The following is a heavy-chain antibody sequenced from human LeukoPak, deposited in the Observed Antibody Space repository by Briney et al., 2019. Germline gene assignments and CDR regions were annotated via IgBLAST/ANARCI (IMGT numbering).Heavy chain of an antibody. CDR1: GYTFTSYD. Sequence: PRASVKVSCKASGYTFTSYDINWVRQATGQGLEWMGWMSPNSGNTGYAQKFQGRVTMTRNTSISTAYMELSSLRSEDTAVYYCARARTMVRGPMEAPGYWGQGTLVTVSS. V-gene: IGHV1-8*01. CDR3: ARARTMVRGPMEAPGY. J-gene: IGHJ4*02. CDR2: MSPNSGNT. D-gene: IGHD3-10*01.